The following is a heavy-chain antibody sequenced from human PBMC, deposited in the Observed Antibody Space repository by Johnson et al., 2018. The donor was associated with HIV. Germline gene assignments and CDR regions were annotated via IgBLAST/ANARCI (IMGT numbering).Heavy chain of an antibody. D-gene: IGHD6-6*01. CDR2: ISYDGSNK. J-gene: IGHJ3*02. CDR1: GFTFSSYA. CDR3: ARDQEQLVPWDAFDI. Sequence: QVQLVESGGGVVQPGRSLRLSCAASGFTFSSYAMHWVRQAPGKGLEWVAVISYDGSNKYYADSVKGRFTISRDNSKNTLYLQMNSRRPEDKAVYYCARDQEQLVPWDAFDIWGQGTMVTVSS. V-gene: IGHV3-30-3*01.